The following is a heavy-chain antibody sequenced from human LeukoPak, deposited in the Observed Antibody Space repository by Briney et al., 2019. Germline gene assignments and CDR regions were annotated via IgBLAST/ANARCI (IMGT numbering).Heavy chain of an antibody. CDR2: ISHDGNNK. D-gene: IGHD7-27*01. CDR1: GITFSTYG. Sequence: GGSLRLSCAAFGITFSTYGMYWVRQAPGKGLEWVAVISHDGNNKYYADSVKGRFTISRDNSKNTLYLQMNSLRAEDTAVYYCAKPNRKLTGDLSGDRYGMDVWGQGTTVTVSS. V-gene: IGHV3-30*18. CDR3: AKPNRKLTGDLSGDRYGMDV. J-gene: IGHJ6*02.